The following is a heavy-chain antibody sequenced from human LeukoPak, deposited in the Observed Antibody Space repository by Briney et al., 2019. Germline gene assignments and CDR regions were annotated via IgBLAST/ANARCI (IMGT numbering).Heavy chain of an antibody. CDR2: MDPNSGNT. CDR3: ARVRYIYSSSSPFAY. D-gene: IGHD6-13*01. CDR1: GYTLTSYD. Sequence: ASVKFSCKASGYTLTSYDITWVRQAPGKGLEWMGWMDPNSGNTGYAHTFQGRVTMTRNTSISTAYMELSSLRSEATALYSWARVRYIYSSSSPFAYWGQGTLVTVSS. J-gene: IGHJ4*02. V-gene: IGHV1-8*01.